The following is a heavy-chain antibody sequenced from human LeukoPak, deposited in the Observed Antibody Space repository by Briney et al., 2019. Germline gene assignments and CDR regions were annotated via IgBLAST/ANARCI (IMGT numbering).Heavy chain of an antibody. D-gene: IGHD6-25*01. CDR2: IYSGGCT. CDR3: ARGPAAYN. Sequence: PGGSLRLFRAASGLTFSSNHMRWVRQAPGKGLEWVSVIYSGGCTDHADSVTGRFTISRDKSKNALYLQMNSLRAEDTAVYHCARGPAAYNWGQGSLVTVSS. J-gene: IGHJ4*02. CDR1: GLTFSSNH. V-gene: IGHV3-53*05.